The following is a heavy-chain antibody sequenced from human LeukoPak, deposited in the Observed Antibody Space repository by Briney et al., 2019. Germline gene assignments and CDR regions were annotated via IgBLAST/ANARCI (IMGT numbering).Heavy chain of an antibody. J-gene: IGHJ5*02. CDR2: IIPIFGTA. CDR1: GGTFSSYA. CDR3: ARVVKSPDITMARGVTPSNWFDP. Sequence: SVNVSCKASGGTFSSYAISWVRQAPGQGLEWMGGIIPIFGTANYAQKFQGRVTITADKSTSTAYMELSSLRSEDTAVYYCARVVKSPDITMARGVTPSNWFDPWGQGTLVTVSS. V-gene: IGHV1-69*06. D-gene: IGHD3-10*01.